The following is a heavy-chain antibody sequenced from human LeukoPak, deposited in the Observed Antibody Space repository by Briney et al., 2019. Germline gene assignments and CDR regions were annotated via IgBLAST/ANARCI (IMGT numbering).Heavy chain of an antibody. Sequence: ASVKVSCKASGYTFTSYAMHWVRQAPGQRLEWMGWVNAGNGNTKYSQKFQGRVTITRDTSASTAYMELSSLRSEDTAVYYCAGTDDYGLSDAFDIWGQGTMVTVSS. V-gene: IGHV1-3*01. J-gene: IGHJ3*02. CDR2: VNAGNGNT. CDR1: GYTFTSYA. D-gene: IGHD4-17*01. CDR3: AGTDDYGLSDAFDI.